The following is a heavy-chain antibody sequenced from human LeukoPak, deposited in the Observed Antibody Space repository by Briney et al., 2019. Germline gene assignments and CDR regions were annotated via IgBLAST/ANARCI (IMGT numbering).Heavy chain of an antibody. CDR2: IYHSGST. Sequence: PSETRSLTCAVSGGSISSSSGNCWTWVRQPPGKGLEWIGEIYHSGSTNYNPSPKSRVTMLLDKSKNQFSLKLSSVTAADTAVYYCARNGGNSDFDYWGQGTLVTVSP. V-gene: IGHV4-4*02. CDR1: GGSISSSSGNC. J-gene: IGHJ4*02. D-gene: IGHD4-23*01. CDR3: ARNGGNSDFDY.